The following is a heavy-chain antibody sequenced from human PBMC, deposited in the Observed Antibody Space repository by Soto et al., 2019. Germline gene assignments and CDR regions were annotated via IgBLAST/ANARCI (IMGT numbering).Heavy chain of an antibody. D-gene: IGHD3-10*01. CDR3: AKDQYPHYYGSGSYPMPFDY. J-gene: IGHJ4*02. V-gene: IGHV3-23*01. CDR2: ISGSGGST. CDR1: GFTFSSYA. Sequence: GGSLRLSCAASGFTFSSYAMSWVRQAPGKGLEWVSAISGSGGSTYYADSVKGRFTISRDNSKNTLYLQMNSLRAEDTAVYYCAKDQYPHYYGSGSYPMPFDYWGQGTLVTVSS.